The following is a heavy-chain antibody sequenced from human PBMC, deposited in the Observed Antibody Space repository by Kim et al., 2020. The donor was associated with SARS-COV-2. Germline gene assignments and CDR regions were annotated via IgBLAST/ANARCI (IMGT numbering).Heavy chain of an antibody. J-gene: IGHJ3*02. CDR3: ARDSIKIVGAIQTYAFDI. V-gene: IGHV3-11*06. D-gene: IGHD1-26*01. Sequence: GGSLRLSCAASGFTFSDYYMSWIRQAPGKGLEWVSYISSSSSYTNYADSVKGRFTISRDNAKNSLYLQMNSLRAEDTAVYYCARDSIKIVGAIQTYAFDIWGQGTMVTVSS. CDR1: GFTFSDYY. CDR2: ISSSSSYT.